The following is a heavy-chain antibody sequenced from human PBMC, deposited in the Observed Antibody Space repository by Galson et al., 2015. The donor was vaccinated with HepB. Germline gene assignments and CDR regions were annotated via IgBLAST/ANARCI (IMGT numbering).Heavy chain of an antibody. J-gene: IGHJ2*01. CDR1: GYTLTELS. V-gene: IGHV1-24*01. Sequence: SVKVSCKVSGYTLTELSMHWVRQAPGKGLEWMGGFDPEDGETIYAQKFQGRVTMTEDTSTDTAYMELSSLRSEDTAVYYCATDSHCSSTSCYKVWYFDLWGRGTLVTVSS. CDR3: ATDSHCSSTSCYKVWYFDL. CDR2: FDPEDGET. D-gene: IGHD2-2*02.